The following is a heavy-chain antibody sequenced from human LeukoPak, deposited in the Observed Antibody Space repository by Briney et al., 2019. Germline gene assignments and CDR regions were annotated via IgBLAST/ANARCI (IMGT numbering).Heavy chain of an antibody. V-gene: IGHV4-4*07. CDR2: IYTSGSI. J-gene: IGHJ4*02. CDR3: ARGHDAWTFGY. CDR1: GDSISGYY. D-gene: IGHD1-1*01. Sequence: PSETLSLTCSVSGDSISGYYWHWIRQPAGKGLEWIGRIYTSGSINYNPSLESRITVSLDMSGNQISLKLTSVTAADTAMYYCARGHDAWTFGYWGQGIPVTVSS.